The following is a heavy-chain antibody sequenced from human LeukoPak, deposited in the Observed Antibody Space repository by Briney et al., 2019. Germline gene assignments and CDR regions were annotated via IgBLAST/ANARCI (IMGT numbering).Heavy chain of an antibody. J-gene: IGHJ4*02. CDR3: AKFLPTHIVVANYYFDY. Sequence: GGSLRLSCAASGFTFSSYAMSWVRQAPGKGLEWVSAISGSGGSTYYADSGKGRFTISRDNSKTTLYLQMNSLRAEDTAVYYCAKFLPTHIVVANYYFDYWGQGTLVTVSS. CDR1: GFTFSSYA. D-gene: IGHD2-21*01. CDR2: ISGSGGST. V-gene: IGHV3-23*01.